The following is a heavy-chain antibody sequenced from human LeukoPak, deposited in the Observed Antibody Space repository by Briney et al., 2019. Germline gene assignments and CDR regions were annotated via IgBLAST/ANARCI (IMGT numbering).Heavy chain of an antibody. CDR3: ARDPSTACGGDCYSGPIDY. J-gene: IGHJ4*02. CDR1: GFTFSSYS. D-gene: IGHD2-21*01. V-gene: IGHV3-21*01. Sequence: PGGSLRLSCAASGFTFSSYSMNWVRQAPGKGLEWVSSISSSSSYIYYADSVKGRFTISRDNAKNSLYLQMNSLRAEDTAVYYCARDPSTACGGDCYSGPIDYWGQGTLVTVSS. CDR2: ISSSSSYI.